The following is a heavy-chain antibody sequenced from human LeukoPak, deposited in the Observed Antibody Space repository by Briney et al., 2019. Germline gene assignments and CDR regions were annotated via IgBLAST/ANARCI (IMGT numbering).Heavy chain of an antibody. Sequence: SSGTLSLTCAVSGVSISSNLWWTWVRQPPGKGLEWIAEIHHSGSINYNPSLKSRVTISVDKAKNQFSLNLNSVTAADTAVYYCARGGDRSFDYWGQGTLVTVSS. CDR3: ARGGDRSFDY. V-gene: IGHV4-4*02. D-gene: IGHD3-10*01. J-gene: IGHJ4*02. CDR1: GVSISSNLW. CDR2: IHHSGSI.